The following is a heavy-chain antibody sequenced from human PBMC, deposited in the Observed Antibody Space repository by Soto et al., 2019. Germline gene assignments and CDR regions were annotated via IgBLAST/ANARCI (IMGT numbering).Heavy chain of an antibody. J-gene: IGHJ6*02. Sequence: QVQLVESGGGVVQPGRSLRLSCAASGFTFSSYAMHWVRQAPGKGLEWVAVISYDGSNKYYADSVKGRFTISRDNSKNTLYLQMNSLRAEDTAVYYCASIAARLVGNDYYGMDVWGQGTTVTVSS. CDR1: GFTFSSYA. CDR3: ASIAARLVGNDYYGMDV. D-gene: IGHD6-6*01. CDR2: ISYDGSNK. V-gene: IGHV3-30-3*01.